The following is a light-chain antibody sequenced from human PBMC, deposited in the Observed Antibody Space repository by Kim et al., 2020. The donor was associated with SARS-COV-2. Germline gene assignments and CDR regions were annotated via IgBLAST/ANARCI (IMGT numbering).Light chain of an antibody. V-gene: IGKV2-30*02. J-gene: IGKJ4*01. CDR3: MQGTNWPRT. Sequence: DVVMTQSPLSLPVTLGQPASISCRSSQSLVRSDGNTWLSWFQQRPGQSPRRLIYKISNRDSGVPDRFSGSGSGTDFTLKIIRVEAEDVGVYYCMQGTNWPRTFGGGTRVDIK. CDR2: KIS. CDR1: QSLVRSDGNTW.